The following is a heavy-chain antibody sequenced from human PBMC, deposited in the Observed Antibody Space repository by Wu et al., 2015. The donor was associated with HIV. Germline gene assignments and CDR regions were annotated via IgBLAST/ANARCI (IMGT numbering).Heavy chain of an antibody. CDR1: RSTFTGYH. CDR2: INPNSGGT. Sequence: QVQLVQSGAEVKKPGASVKVSCKASRSTFTGYHLHWVRQAPGQGLEWMGWINPNSGGTKYARKFQGRVTMTRDTSISTAYLELSRLKSDDTAMYYCAHSENDWLLIDYWGQGTLVTVSS. J-gene: IGHJ4*02. D-gene: IGHD3-9*01. CDR3: AHSENDWLLIDY. V-gene: IGHV1-2*02.